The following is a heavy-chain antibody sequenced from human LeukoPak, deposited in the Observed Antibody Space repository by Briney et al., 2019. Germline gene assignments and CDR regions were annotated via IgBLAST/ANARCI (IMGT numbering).Heavy chain of an antibody. CDR1: GSTFSSYG. Sequence: GGSLRLSCAASGSTFSSYGMSWVRQAPGKGLDWVSGISGSGPGTYYADSVKGRFTISRDNSKNTLYLQMNSLRAEDTAVYYCAKSPSSSWYTGCDWGQGTLVTVSS. V-gene: IGHV3-23*01. CDR3: AKSPSSSWYTGCD. CDR2: ISGSGPGT. D-gene: IGHD6-13*01. J-gene: IGHJ4*02.